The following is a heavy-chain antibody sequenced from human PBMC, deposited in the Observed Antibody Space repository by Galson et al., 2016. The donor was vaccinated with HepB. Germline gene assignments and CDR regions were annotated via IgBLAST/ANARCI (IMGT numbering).Heavy chain of an antibody. J-gene: IGHJ3*02. CDR3: ARHPPGGAFDI. CDR2: IYFRGNT. Sequence: ETLSLTCTVSGGFISTSSYYWGWIRQPPGKGLEWIGSIYFRGNTYYDSSLKSRVTISVDTSKNQFSLQLSSVTAADTAVYYCARHPPGGAFDIWGQGTMVTVSS. V-gene: IGHV4-39*01. D-gene: IGHD3-10*01. CDR1: GGFISTSSYY.